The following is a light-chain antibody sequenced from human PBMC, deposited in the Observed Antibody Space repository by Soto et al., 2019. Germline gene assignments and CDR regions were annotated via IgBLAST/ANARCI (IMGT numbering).Light chain of an antibody. CDR2: HAP. CDR3: QHYSSCRDT. V-gene: IGKV1-5*01. Sequence: DIHMTQSPSTLSASAGDRVNITCRASQSISNWLAWYQQKPGKAPKLLIYHAPSLQSGVPSRCTGSGSGTEFTLTITSLQPDDFATYFCQHYSSCRDTFGQGTKLEIK. CDR1: QSISNW. J-gene: IGKJ2*01.